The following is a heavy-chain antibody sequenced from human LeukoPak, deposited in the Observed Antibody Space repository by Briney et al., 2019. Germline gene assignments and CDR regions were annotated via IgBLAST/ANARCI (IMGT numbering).Heavy chain of an antibody. J-gene: IGHJ3*02. CDR3: ARESPESYSGSPRGAFDI. V-gene: IGHV1-69*13. D-gene: IGHD1-26*01. Sequence: ASVKVSCKASGGTFSSYAISWVRQAPGQGLEGMGGIIPIFGTANYAQKFQGRVTITADESTSTAYMELSSLRSEDTAVYYCARESPESYSGSPRGAFDIWGQGTMVTVSS. CDR1: GGTFSSYA. CDR2: IIPIFGTA.